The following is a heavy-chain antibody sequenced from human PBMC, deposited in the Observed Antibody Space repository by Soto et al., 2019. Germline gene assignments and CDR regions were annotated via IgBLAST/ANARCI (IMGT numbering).Heavy chain of an antibody. D-gene: IGHD3-3*01. Sequence: QVQLVQSGAVVKKPGASVKVSCKASGYTFTSYDINWVRQATGQGLEWMGWMNPNSGNTGYAQKFQGRVTMTRNTSISTAYMELSSLRSEDTAVYYCARGAEWLLPAYYYYYGMDVWGQGTTVTVSS. CDR2: MNPNSGNT. V-gene: IGHV1-8*01. CDR3: ARGAEWLLPAYYYYYGMDV. CDR1: GYTFTSYD. J-gene: IGHJ6*02.